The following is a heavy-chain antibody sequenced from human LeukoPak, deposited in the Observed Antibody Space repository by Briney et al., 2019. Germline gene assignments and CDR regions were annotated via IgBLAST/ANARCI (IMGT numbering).Heavy chain of an antibody. CDR2: VNTDTGNP. J-gene: IGHJ5*02. Sequence: ASVKVSCKASGYTITNYAMNWVRQAPGQGLEWMGWVNTDTGNPTYAQGFTRRLVFSLDTSASTAYLQISSLKAEDTAVYYCARTLFGDQYQLLHNWFDPWGQRTLVTVSS. V-gene: IGHV7-4-1*02. D-gene: IGHD2-2*01. CDR3: ARTLFGDQYQLLHNWFDP. CDR1: GYTITNYA.